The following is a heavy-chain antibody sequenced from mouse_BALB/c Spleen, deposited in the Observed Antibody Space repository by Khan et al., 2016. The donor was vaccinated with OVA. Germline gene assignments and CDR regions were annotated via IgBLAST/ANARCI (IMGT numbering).Heavy chain of an antibody. J-gene: IGHJ3*01. Sequence: EVELVESGGGLVKPGGSLKLSCAASGFTFSDYYMYWVRQTPEKRLEWVATISDGGSSTYYLDSVKGRFTISRDNAKNSLYLQMSSLKSEDTAIYYCARAGYGGFAYWGHGTLVPVSA. CDR1: GFTFSDYY. CDR3: ARAGYGGFAY. V-gene: IGHV5-4*02. D-gene: IGHD1-1*02. CDR2: ISDGGSST.